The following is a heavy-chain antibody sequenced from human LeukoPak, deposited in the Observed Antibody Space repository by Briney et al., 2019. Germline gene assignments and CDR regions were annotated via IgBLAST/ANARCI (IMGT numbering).Heavy chain of an antibody. Sequence: GGSLRLSCAASGFTFSTYGMHWVRQAPGKGLEWVGFIQYDGSNKYYADSVKGRFTISRDNSKNTLYLQMNSLRAEDTAVYYCARVVTAISFFDYWGQGTLVTVSS. J-gene: IGHJ4*02. V-gene: IGHV3-30*02. D-gene: IGHD2-21*02. CDR1: GFTFSTYG. CDR2: IQYDGSNK. CDR3: ARVVTAISFFDY.